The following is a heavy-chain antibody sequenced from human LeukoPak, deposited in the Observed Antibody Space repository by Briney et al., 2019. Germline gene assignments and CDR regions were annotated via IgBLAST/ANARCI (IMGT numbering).Heavy chain of an antibody. V-gene: IGHV4-59*01. J-gene: IGHJ6*02. Sequence: SETLSLTCTVSDGSISTYYWNWIRQPPGKGLEWIGYISYSGSTSYNPSLKSRVTVSLDTSKNQFSLKVSSVTAADTAVYYCAREPGYCSGGSCYHYYGMDVWAKGPRSPSP. CDR3: AREPGYCSGGSCYHYYGMDV. CDR1: DGSISTYY. D-gene: IGHD2-15*01. CDR2: ISYSGST.